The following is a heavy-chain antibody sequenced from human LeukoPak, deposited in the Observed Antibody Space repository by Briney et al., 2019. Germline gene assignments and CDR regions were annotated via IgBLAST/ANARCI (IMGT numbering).Heavy chain of an antibody. CDR1: GFTFSSYE. D-gene: IGHD6-19*01. Sequence: GSLRLSCAASGFTFSSYEMNWVRQAPGKGLEWVSYISSSGSTIYYADSVKGRFTISRDNAKNSLYLQMNSLRAEDTALYYCARDGWEGIAVAAYYFDYWGQGTLVTVSS. CDR2: ISSSGSTI. J-gene: IGHJ4*02. V-gene: IGHV3-48*03. CDR3: ARDGWEGIAVAAYYFDY.